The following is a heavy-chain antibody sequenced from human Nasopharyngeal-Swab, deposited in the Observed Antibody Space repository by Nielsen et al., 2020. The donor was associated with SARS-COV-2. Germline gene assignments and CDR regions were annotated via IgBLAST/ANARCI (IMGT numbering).Heavy chain of an antibody. Sequence: WVRQAPGQGLEWMGWISAYNGNTNYAQKLQGRVTMTTDTSTSTAYMELRSLRSDDTAVYYCARMYYDILTGWYYYYGMDVWGQGTTVPSP. D-gene: IGHD3-9*01. V-gene: IGHV1-18*01. CDR2: ISAYNGNT. CDR3: ARMYYDILTGWYYYYGMDV. J-gene: IGHJ6*02.